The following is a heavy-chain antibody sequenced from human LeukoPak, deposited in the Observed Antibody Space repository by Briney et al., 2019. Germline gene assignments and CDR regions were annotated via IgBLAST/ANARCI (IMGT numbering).Heavy chain of an antibody. CDR1: GYTITSYD. CDR3: AIAGVVVPAAIEP. CDR2: MNPNSGAT. V-gene: IGHV1-8*01. J-gene: IGHJ5*02. Sequence: ASVKVSCKASGYTITSYDFNWLRQATGQGPEWMGWMNPNSGATGYAQKFQGRVTMTRSASINTAYMELRSLRFEDTAVYYCAIAGVVVPAAIEPWGQGTLVTVSS. D-gene: IGHD2-2*02.